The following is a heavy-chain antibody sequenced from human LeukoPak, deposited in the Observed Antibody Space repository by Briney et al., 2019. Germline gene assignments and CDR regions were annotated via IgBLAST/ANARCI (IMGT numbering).Heavy chain of an antibody. Sequence: GGSLRLSCAASGFTFSSYSMNWVRQAPGKGLEWVSSISSSSSYIYYADSVKGRFTISRDNAKNSLYLQMNSLRAEDTAVYYCARDPGYGVDVDYWGQGTLVTVS. J-gene: IGHJ4*02. V-gene: IGHV3-21*01. CDR1: GFTFSSYS. D-gene: IGHD4-17*01. CDR3: ARDPGYGVDVDY. CDR2: ISSSSSYI.